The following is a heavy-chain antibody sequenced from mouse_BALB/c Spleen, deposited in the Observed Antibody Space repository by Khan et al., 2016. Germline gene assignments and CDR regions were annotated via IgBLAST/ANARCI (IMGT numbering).Heavy chain of an antibody. CDR2: INPDSSTI. D-gene: IGHD1-3*01. Sequence: EVKLLESGGGLVQPGGSLKLSCAASGFDFSRYWMSWVRQAPGKGLEWIGEINPDSSTINYTPYLKDKFIISRDNAKNTLYLQMSKVRSEDTAPYYCSRVKWYGSIDYWGQGTSVTVSS. V-gene: IGHV4-1*02. CDR1: GFDFSRYW. J-gene: IGHJ4*01. CDR3: SRVKWYGSIDY.